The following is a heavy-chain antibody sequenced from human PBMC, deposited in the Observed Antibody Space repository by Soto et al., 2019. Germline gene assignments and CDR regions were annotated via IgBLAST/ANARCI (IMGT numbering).Heavy chain of an antibody. CDR3: ADSSSYYYYGMDV. Sequence: SVKVSCKASGYTFTGYYIHWARQAPGQGLEWMGGIIPIFGTANYAQKFQGRVTITADESTSTAYMELSSLRSEDTAVYYCADSSSYYYYGMDVWGQGTTVTVSS. J-gene: IGHJ6*02. CDR1: GYTFTGYY. CDR2: IIPIFGTA. D-gene: IGHD6-6*01. V-gene: IGHV1-69*13.